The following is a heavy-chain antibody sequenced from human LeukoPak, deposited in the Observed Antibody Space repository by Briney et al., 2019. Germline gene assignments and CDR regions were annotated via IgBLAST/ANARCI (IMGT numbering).Heavy chain of an antibody. D-gene: IGHD3-10*01. CDR1: GYTLTELS. Sequence: ASVKVSCKVSGYTLTELSMHWVRQAPGKGLEWMGGFDPEDGETIYAQKFQGRVTMTEDTSTDTAYMELSSLRSEDTAVYYCALQDYGSGSYYLSLDYWGQGTLVTVSS. J-gene: IGHJ4*02. CDR3: ALQDYGSGSYYLSLDY. V-gene: IGHV1-24*01. CDR2: FDPEDGET.